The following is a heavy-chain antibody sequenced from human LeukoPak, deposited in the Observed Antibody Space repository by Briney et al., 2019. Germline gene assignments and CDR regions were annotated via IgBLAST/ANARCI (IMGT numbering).Heavy chain of an antibody. Sequence: ASVKVSCKASGYTFTGYYMHWVRQAPGQGLEWMGWINPNSGGTNYAQKFQGRVTMTRDTSISTAYMELSRLRSDDTAVYYCARAGDILTGYDSPFDYWGQGTLVTVSS. CDR2: INPNSGGT. D-gene: IGHD3-9*01. CDR3: ARAGDILTGYDSPFDY. J-gene: IGHJ4*02. CDR1: GYTFTGYY. V-gene: IGHV1-2*02.